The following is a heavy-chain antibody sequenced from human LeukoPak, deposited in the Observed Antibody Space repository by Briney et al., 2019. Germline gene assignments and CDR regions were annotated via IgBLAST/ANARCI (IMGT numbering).Heavy chain of an antibody. CDR2: FGPEDGET. V-gene: IGHV1-24*01. J-gene: IGHJ3*02. Sequence: ASVKVSCKVSGYTLTELSMHWVRQAPGKGLEWMGGFGPEDGETIYAQKFQGRVTMTEDTSTDTAYMELSSLRSEDTAVYYCATSDSSGYYYGDAFDIWGQGTMVTVSS. CDR3: ATSDSSGYYYGDAFDI. CDR1: GYTLTELS. D-gene: IGHD3-22*01.